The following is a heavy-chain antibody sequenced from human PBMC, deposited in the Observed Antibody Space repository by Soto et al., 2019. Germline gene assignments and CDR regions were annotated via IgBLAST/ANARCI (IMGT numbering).Heavy chain of an antibody. CDR1: GGSISSSSYY. CDR3: ARLVNGVDGMDV. CDR2: IYYSGST. D-gene: IGHD7-27*01. J-gene: IGHJ6*02. Sequence: QLQLQESGPGLVKPSETLSLTCTVSGGSISSSSYYWGWIRQPPGKGLEWIGSIYYSGSTYYNPSLKSRVTISVDTSKNQFSLKLSSVTAADTAVYYCARLVNGVDGMDVWGQGTTVTVSS. V-gene: IGHV4-39*01.